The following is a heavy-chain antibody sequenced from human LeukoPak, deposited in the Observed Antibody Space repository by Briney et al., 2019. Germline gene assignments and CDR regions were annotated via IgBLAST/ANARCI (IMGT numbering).Heavy chain of an antibody. CDR2: ISSSSGTI. D-gene: IGHD2/OR15-2a*01. CDR1: GLTVTNAW. CDR3: ARGDYFDDSASPVDY. J-gene: IGHJ4*02. Sequence: PGGSLRLSCAASGLTVTNAWMNWVRQAPGKGLEWVSYISSSSGTILYADSVKGRFTISRDNAENSLYLQMNSLRAEDTAVYYCARGDYFDDSASPVDYWGQGTLVTVSS. V-gene: IGHV3-48*01.